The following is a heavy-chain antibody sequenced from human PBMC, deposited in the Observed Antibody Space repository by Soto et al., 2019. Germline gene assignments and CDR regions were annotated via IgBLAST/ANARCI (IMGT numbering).Heavy chain of an antibody. Sequence: SETLSLTCTVSGGSISGDYWGWIRQPPGKGLEWIATIYYSGRTFYNPSLESRVTIYVDTPRDQFSLKLTSVTAADTAVYYCARLPRTTTSGSGTDFWGQGTLVTVSS. J-gene: IGHJ4*02. V-gene: IGHV4-39*01. CDR1: GGSISGDY. CDR2: IYYSGRT. CDR3: ARLPRTTTSGSGTDF. D-gene: IGHD3-10*01.